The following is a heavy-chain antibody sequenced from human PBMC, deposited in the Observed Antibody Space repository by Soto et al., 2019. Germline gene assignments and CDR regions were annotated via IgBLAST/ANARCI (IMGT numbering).Heavy chain of an antibody. J-gene: IGHJ5*02. D-gene: IGHD2-2*02. CDR3: ARDGYCNTPSCYTWGGKFDP. Sequence: XGSLTLTFAASGFIFSDYYMSGIRQAPGKGLEWISYISSSIDYTNYADSVKGRFTISRDNAKKSLFLEMNNLRAEDTAVYYCARDGYCNTPSCYTWGGKFDPWGQGTLVTVSS. V-gene: IGHV3-11*05. CDR1: GFIFSDYY. CDR2: ISSSIDYT.